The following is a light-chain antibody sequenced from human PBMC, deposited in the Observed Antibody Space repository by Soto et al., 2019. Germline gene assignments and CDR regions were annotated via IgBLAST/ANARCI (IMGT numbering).Light chain of an antibody. Sequence: EEVITQSPASLSVSPGERATLSYRASQNVNSNLAWYQQKPGQAPRFLIYGASTRATGIPARFSDSGSGTEFTLTISSLQSEDFAVYYCHHYNNWPRTFGQGTKVDIK. CDR1: QNVNSN. CDR3: HHYNNWPRT. V-gene: IGKV3-15*01. CDR2: GAS. J-gene: IGKJ1*01.